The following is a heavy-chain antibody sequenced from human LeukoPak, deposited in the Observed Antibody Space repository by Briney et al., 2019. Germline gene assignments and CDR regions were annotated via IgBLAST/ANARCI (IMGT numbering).Heavy chain of an antibody. CDR2: ISGSGGST. CDR3: ARYIVVVPAAIRDLPSPYYHYGMDV. Sequence: GVLRLSCAASGFTFSSYAMSWVRQAPGKGLEWVSAISGSGGSTYYADSVKGRFTISRDNSKNTLYLQMNSLRAEDTAVYYCARYIVVVPAAIRDLPSPYYHYGMDVWGQGTTVTVS. V-gene: IGHV3-23*01. CDR1: GFTFSSYA. D-gene: IGHD2-2*02. J-gene: IGHJ6*02.